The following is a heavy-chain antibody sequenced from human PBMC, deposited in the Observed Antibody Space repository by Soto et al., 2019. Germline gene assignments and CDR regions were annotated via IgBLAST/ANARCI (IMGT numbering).Heavy chain of an antibody. CDR1: GGSANSGNYY. J-gene: IGHJ3*02. CDR2: MSHSGGT. CDR3: ARVERGTATTVVDAFDI. V-gene: IGHV4-61*01. Sequence: PSETLSLTCAVFGGSANSGNYYWSWIRQPPGKGLEWIGEMSHSGGTHFNPSLKSRVTISVDTSKNQFSLKMSSVTAADTALYYCARVERGTATTVVDAFDIWGPGTMVTVSS. D-gene: IGHD1-1*01.